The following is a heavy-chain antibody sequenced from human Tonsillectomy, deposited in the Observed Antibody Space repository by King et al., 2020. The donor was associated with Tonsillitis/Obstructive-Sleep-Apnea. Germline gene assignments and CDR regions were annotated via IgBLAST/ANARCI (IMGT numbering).Heavy chain of an antibody. J-gene: IGHJ6*02. V-gene: IGHV3-33*01. Sequence: VQLVDSGGGVVRPGRSLRLSCAVSGFTFSDHGMHWVRQAPGEGLEWVAVMWYDGSNKYYADSVKGRFTIDRDNSKNTVYLQMNRLRAEDTAVYYCARTYYFKGSCYGMDVWGQGTTVTVSS. CDR2: MWYDGSNK. CDR1: GFTFSDHG. CDR3: ARTYYFKGSCYGMDV. D-gene: IGHD3-10*01.